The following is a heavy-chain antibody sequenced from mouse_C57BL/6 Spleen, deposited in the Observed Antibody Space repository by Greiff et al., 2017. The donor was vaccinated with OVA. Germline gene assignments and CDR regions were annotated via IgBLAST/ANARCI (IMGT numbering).Heavy chain of an antibody. CDR1: GFTFRDYG. V-gene: IGHV5-17*01. J-gene: IGHJ2*01. D-gene: IGHD1-1*01. CDR2: ISSGGITI. CDR3: AREGYYGSSDY. Sequence: EVMLVESGGGLVKPGGSLKLSCAASGFTFRDYGMHWVRQAPEKGLEWVAYISSGGITIYYPDTVKGRFTISRDNAKNTLSLPMTSLRSEDTAMYYCAREGYYGSSDYWGQGTTLTVSS.